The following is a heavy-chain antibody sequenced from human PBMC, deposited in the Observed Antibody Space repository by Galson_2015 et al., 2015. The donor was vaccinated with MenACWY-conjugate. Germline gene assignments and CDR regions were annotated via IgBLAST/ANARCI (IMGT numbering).Heavy chain of an antibody. CDR2: ISTNNSNT. CDR3: ARDHLYCNSAGCVGSGTTLEY. D-gene: IGHD2/OR15-2a*01. Sequence: SVKVSCKASGYTFTVYGINWVRQAPGKGLEWMGWISTNNSNTAFAQKFKGRVTMTRETSKSTVYMELRSLRSDDTAMYYCARDHLYCNSAGCVGSGTTLEYLGQGPLVTRSP. CDR1: GYTFTVYG. J-gene: IGHJ4*02. V-gene: IGHV1-18*04.